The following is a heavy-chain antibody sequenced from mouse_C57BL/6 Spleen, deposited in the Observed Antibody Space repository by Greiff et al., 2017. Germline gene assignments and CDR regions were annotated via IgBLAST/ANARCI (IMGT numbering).Heavy chain of an antibody. D-gene: IGHD1-1*01. CDR2: IDPSDSYT. J-gene: IGHJ2*01. Sequence: VQLQQPGAELVKPGASVKLSCKASGYTFTSYWMQWVKQRPGQGLEWIGEIDPSDSYTNYNQKFKGKATLTVDTSSSTAYMQLSSLTSEDSAVYYCARGTTVVEGYWGQGTTLTVSS. CDR1: GYTFTSYW. V-gene: IGHV1-50*01. CDR3: ARGTTVVEGY.